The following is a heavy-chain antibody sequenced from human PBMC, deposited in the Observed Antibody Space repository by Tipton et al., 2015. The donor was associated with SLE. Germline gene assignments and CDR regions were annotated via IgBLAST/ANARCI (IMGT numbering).Heavy chain of an antibody. CDR3: AKDHYDFWSGYSYFDY. V-gene: IGHV3-23*01. CDR2: ISGSGGST. CDR1: GFTFSSYA. J-gene: IGHJ4*02. D-gene: IGHD3-3*01. Sequence: SLRLSCAASGFTFSSYAMSWVRQAPGKGLEWVSAISGSGGSTYYADSVKGRFTIPRDNSKNTLYLQMNSLRAEDTAVYYCAKDHYDFWSGYSYFDYWGQGTLVTVSS.